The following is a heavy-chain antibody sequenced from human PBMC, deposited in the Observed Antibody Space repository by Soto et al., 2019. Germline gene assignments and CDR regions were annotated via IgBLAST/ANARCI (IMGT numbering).Heavy chain of an antibody. J-gene: IGHJ4*02. D-gene: IGHD6-13*01. CDR2: TYYRSKWYN. CDR1: GDSVSSNSAA. Sequence: SETLSLTCAISGDSVSSNSAAWNWIRQSPSRGLEWLGRTYYRSKWYNDYAVSVKSRITINPDTSKNQFSLQLNSVTPEDTAVYYCARGRAMRFIAAAGTEAFDYWGQGTLVTVSS. CDR3: ARGRAMRFIAAAGTEAFDY. V-gene: IGHV6-1*01.